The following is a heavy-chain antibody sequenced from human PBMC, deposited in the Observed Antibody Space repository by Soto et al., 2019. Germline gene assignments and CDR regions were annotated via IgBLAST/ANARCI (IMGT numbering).Heavy chain of an antibody. V-gene: IGHV3-23*01. CDR2: IGVYANT. Sequence: PGGSLRLSCAASGFTFSSDDMNWDRQAPGEGLEWVSAIGVYANTYYADSVKGRFTISRDDSRNTVHLQLNSLRVDDTAVYYCAKESTVGSPGDYFDSWGQGTLVTVSS. J-gene: IGHJ4*02. CDR1: GFTFSSDD. CDR3: AKESTVGSPGDYFDS. D-gene: IGHD1-26*01.